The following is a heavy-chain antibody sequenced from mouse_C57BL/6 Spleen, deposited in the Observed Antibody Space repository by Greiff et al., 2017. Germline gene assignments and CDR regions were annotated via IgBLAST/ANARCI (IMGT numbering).Heavy chain of an antibody. D-gene: IGHD1-1*01. V-gene: IGHV1-81*01. CDR1: GYTFTSYG. CDR2: IYPRSGNT. J-gene: IGHJ4*01. Sequence: QVHLQQSGAELARPGASVKLSCKASGYTFTSYGISWVKQRTGQGLEWIGEIYPRSGNTYYNEKFKGKATLTADKSSSTAYMELRSLTSEDSAVYFCAMYGSSHYAMDYWGQGTSVTGSS. CDR3: AMYGSSHYAMDY.